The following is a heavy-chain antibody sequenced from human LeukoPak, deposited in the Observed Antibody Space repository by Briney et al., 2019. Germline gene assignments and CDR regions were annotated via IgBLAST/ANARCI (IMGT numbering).Heavy chain of an antibody. CDR2: ISTSGGST. Sequence: PGGSLRLSCAASGFRFSAYEMNWVRQAPGKGLEWVSYISTSGGSTNYADSVKGRFTISRDNAKNSLYLQMNSLRAEDTALYYCARRTYVDYWGQGTLVTVSS. CDR1: GFRFSAYE. J-gene: IGHJ4*02. V-gene: IGHV3-48*03. D-gene: IGHD3-16*01. CDR3: ARRTYVDY.